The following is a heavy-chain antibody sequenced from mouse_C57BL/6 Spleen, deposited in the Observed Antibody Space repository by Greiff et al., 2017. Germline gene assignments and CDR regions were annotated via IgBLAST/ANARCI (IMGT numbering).Heavy chain of an antibody. CDR3: ARSDYDGWYCDV. CDR1: GYTFTSYW. CDR2: IYPSDSET. V-gene: IGHV1-61*01. D-gene: IGHD2-4*01. Sequence: QVQLQQPGAELVRPGSSVKLSCKASGYTFTSYWMDWVKQRPGQGLEWIGNIYPSDSETHYNPKFKDKATLTVDKSSSTAYMQLSSLTSEDSAVYYCARSDYDGWYCDVWGTGTTVTVSS. J-gene: IGHJ1*03.